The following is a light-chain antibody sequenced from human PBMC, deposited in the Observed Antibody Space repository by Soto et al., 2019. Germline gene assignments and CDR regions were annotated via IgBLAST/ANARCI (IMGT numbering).Light chain of an antibody. CDR2: LGS. V-gene: IGKV2-28*01. CDR1: QSLLNSNGYNY. J-gene: IGKJ1*01. Sequence: DIVMPQSPLSLPVTPGEPASISCRSSQSLLNSNGYNYLDWYLQKPGQSPQLLIYLGSSRASGVPDRFSGSGSGTDFTLTISRVEADDVGFYYCMQALQAPLTFGQGTKVDIK. CDR3: MQALQAPLT.